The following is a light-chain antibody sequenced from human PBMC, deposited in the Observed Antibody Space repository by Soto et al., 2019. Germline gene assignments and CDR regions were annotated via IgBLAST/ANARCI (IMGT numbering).Light chain of an antibody. CDR2: DVS. J-gene: IGLJ2*01. Sequence: QSALTQPASVSGSPGQSITISCTGTSSDVGGYNYVSWYQQHQGKAPKLMSYDVSNRPSGVSNLFSGSKSGNTASLTISGLQAEDEADYYCSSYTSSSTLVVFGGGTKLTVL. V-gene: IGLV2-14*01. CDR3: SSYTSSSTLVV. CDR1: SSDVGGYNY.